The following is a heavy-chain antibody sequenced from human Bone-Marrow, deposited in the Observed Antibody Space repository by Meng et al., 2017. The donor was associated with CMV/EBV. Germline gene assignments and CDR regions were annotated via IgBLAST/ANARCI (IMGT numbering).Heavy chain of an antibody. CDR2: ISSSGSTI. Sequence: SGFNFSDYYMSWIRQAPGKGLEWVSYISSSGSTISYADSVKGRFTISRDNAKNSLYLQMNSLRAEDTAVYYCAREGLIAAAGTFDYWGQGTLVTVSS. J-gene: IGHJ4*02. CDR3: AREGLIAAAGTFDY. D-gene: IGHD6-13*01. CDR1: GFNFSDYY. V-gene: IGHV3-11*01.